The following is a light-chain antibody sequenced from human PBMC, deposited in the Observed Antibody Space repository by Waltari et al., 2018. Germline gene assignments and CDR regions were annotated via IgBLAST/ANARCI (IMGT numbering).Light chain of an antibody. V-gene: IGKV4-1*01. CDR3: QQYYSTPRT. CDR1: QSVLYSSHNKNY. J-gene: IGKJ2*01. Sequence: DIVMTQSPDSLAVSPGERATINCKSSQSVLYSSHNKNYLAWYQQKPGQPPKLLIYWASTRESGVPDRFSGSGSGTDFTLTISSLQAEDVAVYYCQQYYSTPRTFGQGTKLEIK. CDR2: WAS.